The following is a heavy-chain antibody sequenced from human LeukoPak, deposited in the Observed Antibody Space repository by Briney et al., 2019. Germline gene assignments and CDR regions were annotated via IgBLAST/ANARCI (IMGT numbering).Heavy chain of an antibody. CDR3: ARHLGL. V-gene: IGHV3-48*01. CDR2: ISSGSSTI. D-gene: IGHD3-16*01. J-gene: IGHJ1*01. Sequence: GGSLRRTCAASGFTFSTYSMNWVRQAPGKGLEWVSYISSGSSTIYYADSVKGRFTISRDNAKNSLYLQMNSLRAEDTAVYYCARHLGLWGQGSLATVSS. CDR1: GFTFSTYS.